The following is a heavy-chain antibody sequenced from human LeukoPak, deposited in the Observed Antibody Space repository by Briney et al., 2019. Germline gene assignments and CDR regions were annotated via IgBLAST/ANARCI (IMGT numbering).Heavy chain of an antibody. V-gene: IGHV4-59*08. CDR3: ASVGRYCSSISCPPTYTFDV. Sequence: KPSETLSLTCTVSGGSISSFYWSWIRQPPGKGLEWIGYIYSSGSPNYSPSLKSRVTISVDTSKNQFSLKLSSVTAADTAVYFCASVGRYCSSISCPPTYTFDVWGQGTMVTVSS. CDR2: IYSSGSP. CDR1: GGSISSFY. D-gene: IGHD2-2*01. J-gene: IGHJ3*01.